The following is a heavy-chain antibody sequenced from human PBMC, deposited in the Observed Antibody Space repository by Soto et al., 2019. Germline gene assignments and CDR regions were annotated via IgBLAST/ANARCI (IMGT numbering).Heavy chain of an antibody. CDR2: IYHSGST. J-gene: IGHJ3*02. CDR3: SRDGDDPSRPSEI. D-gene: IGHD7-27*01. V-gene: IGHV4-38-2*02. Sequence: SETLSLTCAFSGCSISSVYYWGWIRQPPGKGLEWIGSIYHSGSTYYNPSLKSRVTISVDTSKNQFSLKLSSVTAADTAVYCCSRDGDDPSRPSEIWRQGTLVTVS. CDR1: GCSISSVYY.